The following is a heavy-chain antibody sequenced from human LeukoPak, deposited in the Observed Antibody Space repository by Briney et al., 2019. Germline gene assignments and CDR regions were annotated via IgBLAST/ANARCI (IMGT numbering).Heavy chain of an antibody. V-gene: IGHV4-39*01. CDR2: IYNSGGT. CDR3: ARSDSSGYK. Sequence: SETLSLTCTVSGGSISTSNYYWGWIRQPPGKGLEWIATIYNSGGTYYNPSLKSRVTISVDTSKNQFSLKLRSVTAADTAVYYCARSDSSGYKWGQGTLVTVSS. J-gene: IGHJ4*02. D-gene: IGHD3-22*01. CDR1: GGSISTSNYY.